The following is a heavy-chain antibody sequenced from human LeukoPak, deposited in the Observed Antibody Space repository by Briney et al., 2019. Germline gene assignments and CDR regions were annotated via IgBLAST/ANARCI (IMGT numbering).Heavy chain of an antibody. CDR2: IIPIFGTA. V-gene: IGHV1-69*01. Sequence: ASVKVSCKASGGTFSSYAISWVRQAPGQGLEWMGGIIPIFGTANYAQKFQGRVTITADESTSTAYMELSSLRSEDTAVYYCARDDPGDYGPSFGVSASDIWGQGTMVTVSS. J-gene: IGHJ3*02. D-gene: IGHD4-17*01. CDR3: ARDDPGDYGPSFGVSASDI. CDR1: GGTFSSYA.